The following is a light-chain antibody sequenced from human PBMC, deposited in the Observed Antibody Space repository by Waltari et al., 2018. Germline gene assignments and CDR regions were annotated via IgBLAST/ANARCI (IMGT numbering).Light chain of an antibody. CDR3: QPYNSYSIM. V-gene: IGKV1-5*03. CDR2: KAS. CDR1: QSISDW. Sequence: DIEMTQSTSTLSASVGDRVTITCRASQSISDWLAWYQQKPGKAPKLLIYKASSLESGVPSRFSGSGSGTEFTLTISSLQPDDFATYYCQPYNSYSIMFGQGTRLEIK. J-gene: IGKJ5*01.